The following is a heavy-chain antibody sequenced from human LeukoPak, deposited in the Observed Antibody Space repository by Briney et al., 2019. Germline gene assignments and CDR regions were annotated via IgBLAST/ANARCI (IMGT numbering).Heavy chain of an antibody. CDR3: ARLEMTTIGGGFDY. CDR2: IYPGDSDA. V-gene: IGHV5-51*01. Sequence: GESLKISCKGSEYRFSSYWIGWVRQMPGKGPEWMGIIYPGDSDARYSPSFHGQVTISADKSIRTAYLQWGRLKASDTAMYYCARLEMTTIGGGFDYWGQGTLVTVSS. CDR1: EYRFSSYW. J-gene: IGHJ4*02. D-gene: IGHD5-24*01.